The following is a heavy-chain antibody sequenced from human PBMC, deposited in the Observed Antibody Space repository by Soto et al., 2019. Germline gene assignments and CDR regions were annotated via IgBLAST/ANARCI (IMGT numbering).Heavy chain of an antibody. J-gene: IGHJ4*02. D-gene: IGHD1-26*01. CDR3: ARDPSIVGASALDY. Sequence: ASVKVSCKASGYTFTSYGISWVRQAPGQGLEWMGWSSAYNGNTNYAQKVQGRVTMTTDTSTSTAYMELRSLRPDDTAVYYCARDPSIVGASALDYWGQGTLVTVSS. CDR1: GYTFTSYG. V-gene: IGHV1-18*01. CDR2: SSAYNGNT.